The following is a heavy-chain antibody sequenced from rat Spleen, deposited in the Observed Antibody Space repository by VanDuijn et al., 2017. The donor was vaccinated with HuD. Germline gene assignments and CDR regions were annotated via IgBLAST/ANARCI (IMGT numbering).Heavy chain of an antibody. CDR1: GFNFSNYG. V-gene: IGHV5-29*01. D-gene: IGHD1-10*01. CDR2: ISYEGSGT. J-gene: IGHJ3*01. CDR3: TQQLGDWFAY. Sequence: EVQLVESGGGLVQPGRSLKLSCAASGFNFSNYGMAWVRQAPTKGLEWVASISYEGSGTYYGDSVKGRFTISRDNPKSTLYLQMDSLRSEDTATYYCTQQLGDWFAYWGQGTLVTVSS.